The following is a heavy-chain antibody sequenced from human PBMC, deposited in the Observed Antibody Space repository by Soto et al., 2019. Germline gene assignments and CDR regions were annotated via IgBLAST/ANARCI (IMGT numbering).Heavy chain of an antibody. D-gene: IGHD4-17*01. V-gene: IGHV3-15*01. J-gene: IGHJ3*02. Sequence: GGSLRLSCAASGFTFSNAWMSWVRQAPGKGLEWVGRIKSKTDGGTTDYAAPVKGRFTISRDDSKNTLYLQMNSLKTEDTAVYYCTTDIRNYGDLRDAFDIWGQGTMVTVSS. CDR1: GFTFSNAW. CDR3: TTDIRNYGDLRDAFDI. CDR2: IKSKTDGGTT.